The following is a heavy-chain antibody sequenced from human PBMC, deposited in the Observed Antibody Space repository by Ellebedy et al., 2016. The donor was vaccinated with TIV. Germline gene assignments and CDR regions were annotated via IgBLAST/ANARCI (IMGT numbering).Heavy chain of an antibody. Sequence: GGSLRLSXAASGFTFTDAWMSWVRQAPGKGLEWVGRIKSNKDGGTTAFAAPVQGRFTISRDDSQSTVSLQMNSLKSEDTAIYFCTTAYYDYAWGTYRLTPDYWGLGTLVTVSS. CDR2: IKSNKDGGTT. D-gene: IGHD3-16*02. V-gene: IGHV3-15*01. CDR3: TTAYYDYAWGTYRLTPDY. CDR1: GFTFTDAW. J-gene: IGHJ4*02.